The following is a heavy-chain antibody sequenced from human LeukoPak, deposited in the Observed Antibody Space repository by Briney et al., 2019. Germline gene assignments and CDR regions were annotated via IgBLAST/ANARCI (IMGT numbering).Heavy chain of an antibody. CDR1: GFTFGDHI. CDR2: VSGSGSTV. V-gene: IGHV3-48*01. Sequence: GGSLRLSCTASGFTFGDHIMNWVRQLPGKRLEWVAYVSGSGSTVYYADSVKGRFTVSRDNGKSSLYLQMNSLRVEDTALYYCVRQFASWGQGTLVTVSS. CDR3: VRQFAS. J-gene: IGHJ4*02.